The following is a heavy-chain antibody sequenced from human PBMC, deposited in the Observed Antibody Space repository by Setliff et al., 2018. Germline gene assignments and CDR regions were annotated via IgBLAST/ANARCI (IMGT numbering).Heavy chain of an antibody. CDR3: ARESATIGEFPLYCFDK. V-gene: IGHV4-61*02. Sequence: SETLSLTCSVSGGSISSGGFYWSWIRRSAGRGLEWIGRFHTGGATDYNPSLKSRVTISLDSSKNQFSLRLSSVTAADAAVYFCARESATIGEFPLYCFDKLGQGIPVTGSS. J-gene: IGHJ4*02. CDR2: FHTGGAT. D-gene: IGHD3-10*01. CDR1: GGSISSGGFY.